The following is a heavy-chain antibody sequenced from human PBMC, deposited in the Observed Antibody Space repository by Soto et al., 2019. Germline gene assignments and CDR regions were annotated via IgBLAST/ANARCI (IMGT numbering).Heavy chain of an antibody. J-gene: IGHJ4*02. CDR1: GFTVSDVY. D-gene: IGHD6-13*01. Sequence: EVQLVESGGGLVKPGESLRLSCAASGFTVSDVYMSWVRQAPGKGLEWVGRIRRKTDGGTPDYAAPVKGRFTISRDGSENTLYLQMNSLQTEDTAVYFCTTDFGYIRDWGQGTLVSVSS. CDR2: IRRKTDGGTP. CDR3: TTDFGYIRD. V-gene: IGHV3-15*01.